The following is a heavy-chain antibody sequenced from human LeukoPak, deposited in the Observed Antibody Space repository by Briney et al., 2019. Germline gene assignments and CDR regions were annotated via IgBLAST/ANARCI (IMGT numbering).Heavy chain of an antibody. Sequence: SVKVSCKASGGTFSSYALSWVRQAPGQGLEWMGGIIPLSGTADYAQKFQGRVTITTDESTSTAYMELSSLRSEDTAVYYCARGGVLRYFDWSIDYWGQGTLVTVSS. CDR2: IIPLSGTA. D-gene: IGHD3-9*01. CDR1: GGTFSSYA. J-gene: IGHJ4*02. V-gene: IGHV1-69*05. CDR3: ARGGVLRYFDWSIDY.